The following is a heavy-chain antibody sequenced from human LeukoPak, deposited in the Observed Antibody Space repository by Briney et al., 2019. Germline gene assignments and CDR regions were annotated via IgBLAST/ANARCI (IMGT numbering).Heavy chain of an antibody. CDR2: ISSSSSYI. Sequence: GGSLRLSCAASGFTFSDYYMSWIRQAPGKGLEWVSSISSSSSYIYYADSVKGRFTISRDSAKNSLYLQMNSLRAEDTAVYYCARVWRGSWSGGLDYWGQGTLVTVSS. J-gene: IGHJ4*02. V-gene: IGHV3-11*06. CDR1: GFTFSDYY. CDR3: ARVWRGSWSGGLDY. D-gene: IGHD6-13*01.